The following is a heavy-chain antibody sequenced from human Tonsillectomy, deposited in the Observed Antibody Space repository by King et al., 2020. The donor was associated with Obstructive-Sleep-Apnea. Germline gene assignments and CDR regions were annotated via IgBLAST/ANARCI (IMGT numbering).Heavy chain of an antibody. J-gene: IGHJ6*02. V-gene: IGHV1-69*12. CDR1: GGTFSSYA. CDR3: ASYGDYGDYYYYYGMDV. CDR2: IIPIFGTA. D-gene: IGHD4-17*01. Sequence: QLVQSGAEVKKPGSSVKVSCKASGGTFSSYAISWVRQAPGQGLEWMGGIIPIFGTANYAQKFQGRVTITADESTGTAYMELGSLRSEDTAVYYCASYGDYGDYYYYYGMDVWGQGTTVTVSS.